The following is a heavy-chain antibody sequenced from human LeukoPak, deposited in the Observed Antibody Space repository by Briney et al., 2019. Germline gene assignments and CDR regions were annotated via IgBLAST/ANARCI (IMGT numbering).Heavy chain of an antibody. CDR2: IRSSGDST. Sequence: GGSLRLSCAASGFTFNNYAMHWVRQAPGKGLEWVSGIRSSGDSTYHADSVKGRFTISRDNSRNTLYLQMNSLSAEDTAVYYCAKEVRESAWFYFDYWGQGTLATVSS. CDR1: GFTFNNYA. CDR3: AKEVRESAWFYFDY. D-gene: IGHD3-10*01. J-gene: IGHJ4*02. V-gene: IGHV3-23*01.